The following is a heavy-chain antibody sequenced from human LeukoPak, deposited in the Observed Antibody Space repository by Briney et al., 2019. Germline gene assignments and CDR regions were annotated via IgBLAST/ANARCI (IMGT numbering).Heavy chain of an antibody. Sequence: PSETLSLTRTVSGVSISSSYSYWGWIRQPPGMGLEWIGSIYYTGNTYYNPSLKSRDAISVDTSKNQFSLKLSSVTAADTAVYYCARDGFLAVDYWGQGTLVTVSS. D-gene: IGHD3-3*01. CDR3: ARDGFLAVDY. V-gene: IGHV4-39*07. CDR1: GVSISSSYSY. J-gene: IGHJ4*02. CDR2: IYYTGNT.